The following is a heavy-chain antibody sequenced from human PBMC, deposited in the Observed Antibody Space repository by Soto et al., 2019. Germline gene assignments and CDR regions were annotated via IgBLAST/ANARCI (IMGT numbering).Heavy chain of an antibody. CDR3: ATNLQGHTAMDTYDWYFDL. Sequence: QVQLVQSGAEVKKPGASVKVSCKVSGYTLTELSMHWVRQAPGKGLEWMGGFDPEDGETIYAQKFQGRVTMTEDTSTDTAYMELSSLRSEDTSVYYCATNLQGHTAMDTYDWYFDLWGRGHLVAGS. D-gene: IGHD5-18*01. V-gene: IGHV1-24*01. J-gene: IGHJ2*01. CDR1: GYTLTELS. CDR2: FDPEDGET.